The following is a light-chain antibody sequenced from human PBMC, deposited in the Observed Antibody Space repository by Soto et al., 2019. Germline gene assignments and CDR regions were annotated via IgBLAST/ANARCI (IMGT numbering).Light chain of an antibody. CDR3: SSYTSSNTWV. Sequence: QSALTQPASVSGSPGXSITISCTGTSSDVGAYDYVSWYQQHPGKAPKLMISEVSNRPSGVSDRFSGSKSGNTASLTISGLQADDEADYYCSSYTSSNTWVFGGGTKLTVL. J-gene: IGLJ3*02. V-gene: IGLV2-14*01. CDR2: EVS. CDR1: SSDVGAYDY.